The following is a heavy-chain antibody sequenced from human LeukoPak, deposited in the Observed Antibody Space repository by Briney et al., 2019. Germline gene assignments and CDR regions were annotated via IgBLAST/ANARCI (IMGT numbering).Heavy chain of an antibody. CDR2: ISGSGGST. V-gene: IGHV3-23*01. CDR1: GFTFSSYA. CDR3: AKGLGYCSGGRCYPLGAIDY. Sequence: GGSLRLSCAASGFTFSSYAMSWVRQAPGKGLEWVSAISGSGGSTYYADSVKGRFTISRDNSKNTLYLQMNSLRAEDTAVYYCAKGLGYCSGGRCYPLGAIDYWGQGTLVTVSS. D-gene: IGHD2-15*01. J-gene: IGHJ4*02.